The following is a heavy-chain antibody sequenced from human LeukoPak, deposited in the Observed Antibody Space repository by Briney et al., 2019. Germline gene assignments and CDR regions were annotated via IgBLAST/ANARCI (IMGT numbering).Heavy chain of an antibody. Sequence: ASVKVSCKTSVYTFTNYGISWVRQAPGQGLEWMGWISEYNTNTNYAQKLQGRVTMTTDTSTNTAYLELRSLTSDDTAVYYCARGSGGSFDYWGQGTLVTVSS. V-gene: IGHV1-18*01. CDR1: VYTFTNYG. D-gene: IGHD2-15*01. J-gene: IGHJ4*02. CDR3: ARGSGGSFDY. CDR2: ISEYNTNT.